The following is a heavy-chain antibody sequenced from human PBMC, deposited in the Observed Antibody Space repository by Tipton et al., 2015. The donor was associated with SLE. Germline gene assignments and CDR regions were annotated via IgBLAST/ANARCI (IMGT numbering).Heavy chain of an antibody. V-gene: IGHV4-34*01. D-gene: IGHD5/OR15-5a*01. CDR3: AGVSRDAFEI. Sequence: TLSLTCAVYGGSFSDYYWTWIRQPPGRGLEWVGEVTHDGGANYNPSLKSRLTVSVDTSKSQFSLKLTSVTAADTAVYYCAGVSRDAFEIWGQGTMVTVSS. J-gene: IGHJ3*02. CDR1: GGSFSDYY. CDR2: VTHDGGA.